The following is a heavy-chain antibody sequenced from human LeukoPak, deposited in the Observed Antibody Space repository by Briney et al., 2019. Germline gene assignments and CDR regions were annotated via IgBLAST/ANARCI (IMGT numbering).Heavy chain of an antibody. D-gene: IGHD3-22*01. V-gene: IGHV3-30*18. Sequence: GRSLRLSCTASGFTFSNYGMHWVRQAPGKGLEWVAVISYDGSNEYYADSVKGRFTISRDNSKNTLFLQMNSLRPEDTAVYHCAKVALFSGYYPPFDYWGQGTLVTVS. J-gene: IGHJ4*02. CDR1: GFTFSNYG. CDR3: AKVALFSGYYPPFDY. CDR2: ISYDGSNE.